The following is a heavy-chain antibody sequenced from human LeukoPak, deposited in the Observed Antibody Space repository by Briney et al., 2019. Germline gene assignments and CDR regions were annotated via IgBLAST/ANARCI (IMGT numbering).Heavy chain of an antibody. J-gene: IGHJ3*02. D-gene: IGHD6-13*01. CDR1: GYTFTGYY. CDR2: INPNSGGT. V-gene: IGHV1-2*02. CDR3: ARGSGIAAAMGAFDI. Sequence: ASVKVSCKASGYTFTGYYMHWVRQAPGQGLEWMGWINPNSGGTNYAQKFQGRVTMTRDTSISTVYMELSRLRSDDTAVYYCARGSGIAAAMGAFDIWGQGTMVTVSS.